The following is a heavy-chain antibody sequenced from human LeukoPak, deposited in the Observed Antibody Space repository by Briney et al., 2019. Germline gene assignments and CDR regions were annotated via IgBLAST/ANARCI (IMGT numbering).Heavy chain of an antibody. J-gene: IGHJ4*02. CDR1: GGSISSDS. CDR3: ARGTYFSDTYYFDY. V-gene: IGHV4-4*07. CDR2: IYASGST. D-gene: IGHD3-22*01. Sequence: PSETLSLTCTVSGGSISSDSWNRIRQPAGKGLEWIGRIYASGSTNYNPSLKSRVTMSIDTSRNQFSLQLTSVTAADTAVYYCARGTYFSDTYYFDYWGQGTLVTVSS.